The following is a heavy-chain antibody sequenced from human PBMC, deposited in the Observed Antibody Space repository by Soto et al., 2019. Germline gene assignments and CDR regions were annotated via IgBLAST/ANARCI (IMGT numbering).Heavy chain of an antibody. Sequence: DVQLVGPGGGLIQPGESLRLSCAAFGLTISGKKYVAWVRQPPGKGLEWVSGLYDVDGSFYADSVRGRFTTSSDSSKTTVYLQMNDLRPDDTAVYYCATWHEREHAYDVWGQGTTVTVSS. CDR1: GLTISGKKY. CDR3: ATWHEREHAYDV. D-gene: IGHD1-1*01. J-gene: IGHJ3*01. CDR2: LYDVDGS. V-gene: IGHV3-53*01.